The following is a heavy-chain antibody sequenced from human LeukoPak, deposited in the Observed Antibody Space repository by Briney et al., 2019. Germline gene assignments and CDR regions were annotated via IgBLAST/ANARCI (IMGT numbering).Heavy chain of an antibody. V-gene: IGHV4-39*07. CDR2: IYYGGST. CDR1: GGSISSSSYY. CDR3: ARDSWDIVVVPAAHPYYYYYYMDV. D-gene: IGHD2-2*01. Sequence: SETLSLTCTVSGGSISSSSYYWGWIRQPPGQGLEWIGSIYYGGSTYYNPSLKSRVTISVDTSKNQFSLKLSSVTAADTAVYYCARDSWDIVVVPAAHPYYYYYYMDVWGKGTTVTVSS. J-gene: IGHJ6*03.